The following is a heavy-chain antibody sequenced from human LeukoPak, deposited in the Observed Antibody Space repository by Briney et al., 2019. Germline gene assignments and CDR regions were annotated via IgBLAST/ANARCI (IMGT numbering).Heavy chain of an antibody. CDR2: IDPKSGGT. D-gene: IGHD6-19*01. CDR3: ARWRGYSSGWSGPFDD. V-gene: IGHV1-2*02. CDR1: GYTFTDNY. Sequence: ASVKVSCKASGYTFTDNYMHWVRQAPGQGLEWMGWIDPKSGGTNSAQRFQGRVTMTRDTSITTGYMELSSLTPDGTAIYYCARWRGYSSGWSGPFDDWGQGALVTVSS. J-gene: IGHJ4*02.